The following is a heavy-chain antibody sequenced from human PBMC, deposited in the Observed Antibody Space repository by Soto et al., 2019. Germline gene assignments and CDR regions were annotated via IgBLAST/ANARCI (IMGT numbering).Heavy chain of an antibody. CDR2: ISYDGSNK. CDR3: AKVFYGGNSPDAFDI. Sequence: GGSLRLSCASSGFTFSSYGMHWVRQAPGKGLEWVAVISYDGSNKYYADSVKGRFTISRDNSKNTLYLQMNSLRAEDTAVYYCAKVFYGGNSPDAFDIWGQGTMVIVSS. D-gene: IGHD4-17*01. J-gene: IGHJ3*02. CDR1: GFTFSSYG. V-gene: IGHV3-30*18.